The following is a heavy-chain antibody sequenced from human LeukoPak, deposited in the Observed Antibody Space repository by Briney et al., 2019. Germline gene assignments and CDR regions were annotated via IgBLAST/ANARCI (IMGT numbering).Heavy chain of an antibody. Sequence: SETLSLTCAVYGGSFSGYYWGWIRQPPGKGLEWIGEINHSGSTNYNPSLKSRVTISVDTSKNQFSLKLSSVTAADTAVYYCARQTRSGPSVRGVISLEGRDYWGQGTLVTVSS. J-gene: IGHJ4*02. CDR3: ARQTRSGPSVRGVISLEGRDY. D-gene: IGHD3-10*01. V-gene: IGHV4-34*01. CDR1: GGSFSGYY. CDR2: INHSGST.